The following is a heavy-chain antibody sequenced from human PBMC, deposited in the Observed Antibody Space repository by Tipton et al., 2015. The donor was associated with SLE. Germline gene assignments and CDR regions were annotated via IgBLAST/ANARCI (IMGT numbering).Heavy chain of an antibody. Sequence: SLRLSCAASGFTFSSYWMSWVRQAPGKGLEWVAVISYDGSNKYYADSVKGRFTISRDNSKNTLYLQMNSLRAEDTAVYYCARDQAYSSISAYYGMDVWGQGTTVTVSS. CDR1: GFTFSSYW. J-gene: IGHJ6*02. V-gene: IGHV3-30*03. CDR2: ISYDGSNK. CDR3: ARDQAYSSISAYYGMDV. D-gene: IGHD6-13*01.